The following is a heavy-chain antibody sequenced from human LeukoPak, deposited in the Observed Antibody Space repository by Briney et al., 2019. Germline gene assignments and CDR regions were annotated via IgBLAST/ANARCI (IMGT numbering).Heavy chain of an antibody. CDR1: GFSFSDYW. V-gene: IGHV3-7*01. Sequence: PGGSLRLSCAASGFSFSDYWMSWVRQAPGKGREWVANIMLDGGEKHYLYSVKARFTISRDNAKNSLYLQMNSLRAEDTAVYYCARDGYDSIWGQGTRVTVSS. CDR3: ARDGYDSI. J-gene: IGHJ4*02. D-gene: IGHD3-22*01. CDR2: IMLDGGEK.